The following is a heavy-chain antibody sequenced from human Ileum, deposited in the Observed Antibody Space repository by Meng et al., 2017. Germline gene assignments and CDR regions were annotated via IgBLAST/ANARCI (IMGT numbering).Heavy chain of an antibody. Sequence: QVQLQESGPGLVKPSQTLYLPCTVSGGSINNGAYYWTWIRQHPGKGLEWIGYIYNGGNTHYNPSLKSRVTISLDTSKSQISLKLTSVTAADTAVYYCARTARVFDPWGQGTLVTVSS. J-gene: IGHJ5*02. CDR2: IYNGGNT. CDR1: GGSINNGAYY. CDR3: ARTARVFDP. V-gene: IGHV4-31*03.